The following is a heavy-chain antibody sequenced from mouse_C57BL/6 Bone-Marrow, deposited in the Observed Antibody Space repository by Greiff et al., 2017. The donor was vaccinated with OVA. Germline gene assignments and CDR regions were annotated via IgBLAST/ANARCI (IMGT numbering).Heavy chain of an antibody. CDR2: INPNNGGT. CDR1: GYTFTDYY. Sequence: EVQLQQSGPELVKPGASVKISCKASGYTFTDYYMNWVKQSHGKSLEWIGDINPNNGGTSYNQKFKGKATLTVDKSSSTAYMELRSLTSEDSAVYYCARRYYGREGSFAYWGQGTLVTVSA. J-gene: IGHJ3*01. D-gene: IGHD1-1*01. CDR3: ARRYYGREGSFAY. V-gene: IGHV1-26*01.